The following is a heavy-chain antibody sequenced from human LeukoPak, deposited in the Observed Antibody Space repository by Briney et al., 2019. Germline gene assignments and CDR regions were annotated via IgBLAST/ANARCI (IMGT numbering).Heavy chain of an antibody. Sequence: PGGSLRLSCAASGFTFSSYAMHWVRQAPGKGLEWVAFISYDGSNKYYADAVKGRFIISIDNSKNTPYPQMNSRSAEDTAVGYCSRGLLAGMVGATRGPLCFDYWGQGALVSVSS. CDR3: SRGLLAGMVGATRGPLCFDY. CDR1: GFTFSSYA. V-gene: IGHV3-30*04. J-gene: IGHJ4*02. D-gene: IGHD1-26*01. CDR2: ISYDGSNK.